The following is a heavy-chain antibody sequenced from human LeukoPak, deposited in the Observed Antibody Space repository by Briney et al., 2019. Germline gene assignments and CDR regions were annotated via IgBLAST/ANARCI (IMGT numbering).Heavy chain of an antibody. Sequence: GASVKVSCKASGYTFTSYGISWGRQAPGQGLEWIGWFSAYNGNTNYAQKLQGRVTMTTDTSTSTAYMELRSLRSDDTAVYYCARAPQTQYYYYYYGMDVWGQGTTVTVSS. CDR1: GYTFTSYG. CDR3: ARAPQTQYYYYYYGMDV. J-gene: IGHJ6*02. V-gene: IGHV1-18*01. CDR2: FSAYNGNT.